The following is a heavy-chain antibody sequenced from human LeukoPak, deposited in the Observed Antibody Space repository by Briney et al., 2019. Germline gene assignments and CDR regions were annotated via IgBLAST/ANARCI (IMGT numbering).Heavy chain of an antibody. V-gene: IGHV1-18*01. CDR2: ISAYNGNT. J-gene: IGHJ4*02. D-gene: IGHD6-13*01. CDR1: GYTLTSYG. Sequence: ASVKVSCKASGYTLTSYGISWVRQAPGQGLEWMGWISAYNGNTNYAQKLQGRVTMTTDTSTSTAYMELRSLRSDDTAVYYCATSIAAAGTPLFDYWGQGTLVTVSS. CDR3: ATSIAAAGTPLFDY.